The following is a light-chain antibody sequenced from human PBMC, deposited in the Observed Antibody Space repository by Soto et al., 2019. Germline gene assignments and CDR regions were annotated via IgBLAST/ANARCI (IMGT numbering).Light chain of an antibody. V-gene: IGKV1-5*03. Sequence: DIRMTQSPSILSASVGDRVTITCRASQSVRSYLAWYQQKSGKVPKLLIYKGSTLENGVPSRFSGGGSGTDFTLTISRLEPEDFAVYYCQQCGSSPWTFGQGTKVDIK. CDR2: KGS. CDR1: QSVRSY. J-gene: IGKJ1*01. CDR3: QQCGSSPWT.